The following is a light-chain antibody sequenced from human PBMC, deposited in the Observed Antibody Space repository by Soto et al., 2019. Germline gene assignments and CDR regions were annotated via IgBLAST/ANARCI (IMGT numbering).Light chain of an antibody. CDR2: EVS. CDR1: SSDVGAYKY. Sequence: QSALTQPASVSGSPGQSITISCTGTSSDVGAYKYVSWYQHHPGKAPKLMIYEVSNRPSGVSNRFSGSKSGNTASLTISGLQAEDEADYYCSSYTSGSRIFGVGTKVTFL. V-gene: IGLV2-14*01. CDR3: SSYTSGSRI. J-gene: IGLJ2*01.